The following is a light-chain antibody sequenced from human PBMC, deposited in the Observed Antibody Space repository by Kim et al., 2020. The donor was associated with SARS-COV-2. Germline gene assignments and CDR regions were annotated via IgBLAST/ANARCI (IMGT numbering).Light chain of an antibody. CDR1: SSNMGAVDD. CDR3: QSYDSSLSAHVV. CDR2: GNS. J-gene: IGLJ2*01. V-gene: IGLV1-40*01. Sequence: VTISGTGSSSNMGAVDDVHWYQQLPGTAPKLLIYGNSNRPSGVPDRFSGSKSGTSASLAITGLQAEDEADYYCQSYDSSLSAHVVFGGGTQLTVL.